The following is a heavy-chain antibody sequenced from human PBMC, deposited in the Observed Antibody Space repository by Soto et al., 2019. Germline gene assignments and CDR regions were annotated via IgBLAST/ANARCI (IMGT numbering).Heavy chain of an antibody. J-gene: IGHJ5*02. CDR1: GDVVSSNSAA. V-gene: IGHV6-1*01. CDR2: IYYRSKWYN. D-gene: IGHD4-17*01. CDR3: ARDRDGYGDYGNWFDP. Sequence: PSQTLSLTCDISGDVVSSNSAAWNWIRQSPSRGLEWLGRIYYRSKWYNDYAESVKSRIAINPDTSKNQFSLQLNSVTPADTAVYYCARDRDGYGDYGNWFDPWGQGTLVTVS.